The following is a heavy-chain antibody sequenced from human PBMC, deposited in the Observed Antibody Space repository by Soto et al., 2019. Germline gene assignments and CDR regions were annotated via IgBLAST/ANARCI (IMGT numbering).Heavy chain of an antibody. D-gene: IGHD3-3*01. V-gene: IGHV3-53*01. CDR2: IYSGGST. CDR1: GFTVSSNY. J-gene: IGHJ6*02. CDR3: AREVGGTIFGVVTSPYGMDV. Sequence: PGGSLRLSCAASGFTVSSNYMSWVRQAPGKGLEWVSVIYSGGSTYYADSVKGRFTISRDNSKNTLYLQMNSLRAEDTAVYYCAREVGGTIFGVVTSPYGMDVWVQATTVTLSS.